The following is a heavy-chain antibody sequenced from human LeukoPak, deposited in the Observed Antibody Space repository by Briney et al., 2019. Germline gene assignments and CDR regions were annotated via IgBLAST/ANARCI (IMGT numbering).Heavy chain of an antibody. Sequence: ASVKVSCKASGYTFSSYYMHWVRQAPGQGLEWMGIINPSGGSTGYAQKFQGRVTMTRDTSTSTVYMELSSLRSEDTAVYHCARNRETIAMAGDYYYGMDVWGQGTTVTVSS. CDR3: ARNRETIAMAGDYYYGMDV. D-gene: IGHD6-19*01. V-gene: IGHV1-46*01. CDR1: GYTFSSYY. J-gene: IGHJ6*02. CDR2: INPSGGST.